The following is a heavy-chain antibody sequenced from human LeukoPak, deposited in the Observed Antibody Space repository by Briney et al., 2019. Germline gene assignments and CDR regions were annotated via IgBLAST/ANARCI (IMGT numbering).Heavy chain of an antibody. J-gene: IGHJ6*02. D-gene: IGHD1-26*01. V-gene: IGHV3-43*02. CDR3: AKPSGSYYYYYGMDV. CDR1: GFTFDDYA. Sequence: GGSLRLSCAASGFTFDDYAMHWVRQAPGKGLEWVSLISGDGGSTYYADSVKGRFTISRDNSKNSLYLQMNRLRTEDTALYYCAKPSGSYYYYYGMDVWGQGTTVTVSS. CDR2: ISGDGGST.